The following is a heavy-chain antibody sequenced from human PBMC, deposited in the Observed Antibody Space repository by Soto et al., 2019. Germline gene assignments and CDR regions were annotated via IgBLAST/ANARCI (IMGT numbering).Heavy chain of an antibody. J-gene: IGHJ4*02. D-gene: IGHD3-22*01. CDR1: GGSMSSFY. Sequence: SETLSLTCTVSGGSMSSFYWSWIRLPPGKGLEWIGYIYYSGSTNYNPSLKSRVTISIDTSKNQFSLKLSSVTTADTAVYYCARGKADSSGFDYWGQGTLVTVSS. CDR2: IYYSGST. V-gene: IGHV4-59*01. CDR3: ARGKADSSGFDY.